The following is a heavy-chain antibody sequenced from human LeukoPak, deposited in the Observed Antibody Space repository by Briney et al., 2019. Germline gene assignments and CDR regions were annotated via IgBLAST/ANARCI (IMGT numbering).Heavy chain of an antibody. Sequence: GSLRLSCASSGFILTSFAMSWVRQPPGKGLEWIGYIYYSGSTNYNPSLKSRVTISVDTSKNQFSLKLSSVTAADTAVYYCARDPLGLGPFDYWGQGTLVTVSS. V-gene: IGHV4-59*01. J-gene: IGHJ4*02. CDR1: GFILTSFA. CDR2: IYYSGST. CDR3: ARDPLGLGPFDY. D-gene: IGHD3-16*01.